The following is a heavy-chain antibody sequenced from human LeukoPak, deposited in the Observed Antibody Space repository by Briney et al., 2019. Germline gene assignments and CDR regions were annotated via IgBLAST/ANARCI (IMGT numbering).Heavy chain of an antibody. CDR2: IHHSGST. CDR3: AAGSQSTALIK. V-gene: IGHV4-4*02. Sequence: SGTLSLTCAVSGGSFSSTKWWSWVRQPPGKWLEWIGEIHHSGSTNYNPSLKSRVTISVDKSKNQFSLKLSSVTAADTALYYCAAGSQSTALIKWGQGTLVTVSS. D-gene: IGHD5-18*01. CDR1: GGSFSSTKW. J-gene: IGHJ4*02.